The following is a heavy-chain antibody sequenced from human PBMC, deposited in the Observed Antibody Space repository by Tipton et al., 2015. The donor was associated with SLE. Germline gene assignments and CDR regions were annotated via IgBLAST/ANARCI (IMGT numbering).Heavy chain of an antibody. D-gene: IGHD2-8*02. Sequence: SLRLSCVASGFTFSMYAMNWVRQAPGRGLEWVSLISAGGSITYYADSVKGRFTISRDNSKDTLYLQMDSLRAEDTALYYCAKDPSSSGPRYYFDHWGQGTLVTVSS. CDR2: ISAGGSIT. CDR3: AKDPSSSGPRYYFDH. V-gene: IGHV3-23*01. J-gene: IGHJ4*02. CDR1: GFTFSMYA.